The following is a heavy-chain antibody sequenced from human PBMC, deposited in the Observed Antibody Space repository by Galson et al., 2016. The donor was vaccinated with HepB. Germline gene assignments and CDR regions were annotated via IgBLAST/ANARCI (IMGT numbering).Heavy chain of an antibody. CDR1: GGTLNKYT. CDR2: IIPLFGLA. CDR3: TQSDPAGAWHSRGFDY. Sequence: SVKVSCKASGGTLNKYTFNWVRQAPGQGPEWLGGIIPLFGLAMYAERFQGRVVITADDSTTTGYLELSGLTSEDTAMYYCTQSDPAGAWHSRGFDYWGQGTPVTVSS. V-gene: IGHV1-69*13. D-gene: IGHD3-10*01. J-gene: IGHJ4*02.